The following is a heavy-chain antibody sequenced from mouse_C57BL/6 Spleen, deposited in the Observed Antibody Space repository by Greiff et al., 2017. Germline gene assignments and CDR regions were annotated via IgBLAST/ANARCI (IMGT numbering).Heavy chain of an antibody. J-gene: IGHJ2*01. V-gene: IGHV1-26*01. D-gene: IGHD2-4*01. CDR2: INPNNGGT. CDR1: GYTFTDYY. Sequence: VQLQQSGPELVKPGASVKISCKASGYTFTDYYMNWVKQSHGKSLEWIGDINPNNGGTSYNQKFKGKATLTVDKSSSTAYMELRSLTSEDSAVYYCARWGDYDVYFDYWGQGTTLTVSS. CDR3: ARWGDYDVYFDY.